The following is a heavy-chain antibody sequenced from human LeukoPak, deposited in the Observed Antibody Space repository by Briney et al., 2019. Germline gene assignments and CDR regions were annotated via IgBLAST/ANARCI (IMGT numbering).Heavy chain of an antibody. CDR3: EKVYGVPY. CDR2: INRHPDST. Sequence: GSLRLSCAAPAFTVSSSSMAWVRQAPGKGLEWVSRINRHPDSTLAADSLKGRFTISRDNSKNTLYLQMNSLRVEYTALYYCEKVYGVPYWGQGTLVTVSS. J-gene: IGHJ4*02. V-gene: IGHV3-23*01. CDR1: AFTVSSSS. D-gene: IGHD1-1*01.